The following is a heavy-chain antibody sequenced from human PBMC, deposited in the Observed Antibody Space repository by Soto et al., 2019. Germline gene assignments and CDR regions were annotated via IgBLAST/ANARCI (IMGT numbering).Heavy chain of an antibody. CDR3: ARARGSGSYHYYYYGMDV. D-gene: IGHD3-10*01. CDR1: GGTFSSYA. J-gene: IGHJ6*02. CDR2: IIPIFGTA. V-gene: IGHV1-69*13. Sequence: GASVKVSCKASGGTFSSYAISWVRQAPGQGLEWMGGIIPIFGTANYAQKFQGRVTITADESTSTAYMELSSLRSEDTAVYYCARARGSGSYHYYYYGMDVWGQGTTVTVSS.